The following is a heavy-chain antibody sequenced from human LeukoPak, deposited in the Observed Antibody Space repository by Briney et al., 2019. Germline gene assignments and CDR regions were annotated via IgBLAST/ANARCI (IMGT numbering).Heavy chain of an antibody. Sequence: GASVKVSFKASGYTFTSYYMHWVRQAPGQGLEWMGIINPSGGSTSYAQKFQGRVTMTRDMSTSTVYMELSSLRSEDTAVYYCAREMSSDYYDSSGYYTPHYFDYWGQGTLVIVSS. V-gene: IGHV1-46*01. D-gene: IGHD3-22*01. J-gene: IGHJ4*02. CDR3: AREMSSDYYDSSGYYTPHYFDY. CDR2: INPSGGST. CDR1: GYTFTSYY.